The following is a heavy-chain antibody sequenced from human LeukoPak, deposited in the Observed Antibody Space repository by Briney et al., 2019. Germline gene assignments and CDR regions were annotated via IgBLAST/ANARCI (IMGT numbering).Heavy chain of an antibody. V-gene: IGHV3-74*01. Sequence: GGSLRLSCAASRFSFNTYWIHWVRQAPGMGLVWVSRISSDGGSTSYADSVKGRFTISRDNAKNTLYLQMNTLRAEDTAIYYCVRGRYYLDYWGQGTLVTVSS. J-gene: IGHJ4*02. CDR1: RFSFNTYW. CDR2: ISSDGGST. D-gene: IGHD5-24*01. CDR3: VRGRYYLDY.